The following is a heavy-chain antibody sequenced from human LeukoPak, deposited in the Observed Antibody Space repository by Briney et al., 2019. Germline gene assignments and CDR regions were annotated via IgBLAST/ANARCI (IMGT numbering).Heavy chain of an antibody. CDR3: ARDWGSGWYGNYFDY. Sequence: GGSLRLSCAASGFTFSDYSMNWVRQAPGKGLEWISYISSSSSTIYYADSVKGRFTISRDNAKNSLYLQMTSLRAEDTAVYYCARDWGSGWYGNYFDYWGQGTLVTVSS. J-gene: IGHJ4*02. D-gene: IGHD6-19*01. CDR2: ISSSSSTI. V-gene: IGHV3-48*04. CDR1: GFTFSDYS.